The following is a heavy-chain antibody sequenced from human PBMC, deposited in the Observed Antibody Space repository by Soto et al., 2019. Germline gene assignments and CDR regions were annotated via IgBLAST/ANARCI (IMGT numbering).Heavy chain of an antibody. CDR3: ARPDSSSWAAPFGS. J-gene: IGHJ4*02. D-gene: IGHD6-13*01. CDR1: GGSISSGGYY. V-gene: IGHV4-39*01. Sequence: SETLSLTCTVSGGSISSGGYYWSWIRQHPVKGLQWIGCFYYSGSTYYNPSLRSRVTISFDTSKNQFSLRLTSVTASDTAVYYCARPDSSSWAAPFGSWGQGTLVTVSS. CDR2: FYYSGST.